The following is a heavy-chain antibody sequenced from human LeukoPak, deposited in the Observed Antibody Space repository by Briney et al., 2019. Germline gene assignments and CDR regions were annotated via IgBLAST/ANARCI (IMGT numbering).Heavy chain of an antibody. V-gene: IGHV4-59*01. CDR3: ARGGSSSKGYFDY. CDR1: GGSISSYY. Sequence: PSETLSLTCTVSGGSISSYYWSWIRQPPGKGLEWIGYIYYSGSTNYNPSLKSRVTISVDTSKNQFSLKLSSVTAADTAVYYCARGGSSSKGYFDYWGQGTLVTVSS. D-gene: IGHD6-6*01. CDR2: IYYSGST. J-gene: IGHJ4*02.